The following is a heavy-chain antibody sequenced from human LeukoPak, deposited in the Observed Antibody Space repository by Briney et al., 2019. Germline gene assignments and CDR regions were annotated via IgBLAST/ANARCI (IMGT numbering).Heavy chain of an antibody. V-gene: IGHV1-8*01. D-gene: IGHD3-3*01. CDR3: ARVPPNDFWSGYYIPTYYYYYYMDV. Sequence: ASVKVSCKASGCTFTSYYSNWVRPATGQGLDWMGWMNPNCENSGYARKFQGRVTMTRNTSISTAYMELSSLRSEDTAVYYRARVPPNDFWSGYYIPTYYYYYYMDVWGKGTTVTVSS. CDR2: MNPNCENS. J-gene: IGHJ6*03. CDR1: GCTFTSYY.